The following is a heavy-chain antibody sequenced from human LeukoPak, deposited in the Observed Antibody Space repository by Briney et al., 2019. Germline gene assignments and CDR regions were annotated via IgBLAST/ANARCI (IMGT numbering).Heavy chain of an antibody. V-gene: IGHV3-30*18. CDR1: GFTFNNYA. CDR3: VKDGKIAAAGYYFDY. CDR2: LARDGGDN. D-gene: IGHD6-13*01. J-gene: IGHJ4*02. Sequence: GGSLRLSCAASGFTFNNYAMHWVRQAPGKGLEWVAVLARDGGDNKYVDSAKGRFTISRDNARNTLHLQMNSLRVDDTAVYYCVKDGKIAAAGYYFDYWGQGALVTVSS.